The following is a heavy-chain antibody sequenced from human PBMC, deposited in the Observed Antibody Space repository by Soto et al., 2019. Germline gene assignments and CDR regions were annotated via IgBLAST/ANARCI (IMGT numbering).Heavy chain of an antibody. D-gene: IGHD2-15*01. CDR3: ARNRVVAANPDAFDI. V-gene: IGHV3-7*01. CDR1: GFTFSSYW. Sequence: EVQLVESGGGLVQPGGSLRLSCAASGFTFSSYWMSWVRQAPGKGLEWVANIKQDGSEKYYVDSVKGRFTISRDNAKNSLHLQMNSLRAEDTAVYYCARNRVVAANPDAFDIWGQGTMVTVSS. CDR2: IKQDGSEK. J-gene: IGHJ3*02.